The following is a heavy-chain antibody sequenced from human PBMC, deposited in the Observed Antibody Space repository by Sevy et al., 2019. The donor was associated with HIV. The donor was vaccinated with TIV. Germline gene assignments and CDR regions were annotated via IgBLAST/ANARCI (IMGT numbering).Heavy chain of an antibody. CDR2: ISSSSSYI. Sequence: GGSLRLSCAASGFTFSSYSMNWVRQAPGKGLEWVSSISSSSSYIYYADSVKGRFTISRDNAKNSLYLQMNSLRAEDTAVYDCARGALLRYFDWLWLRAFDIWGQGTMVTVSS. CDR3: ARGALLRYFDWLWLRAFDI. J-gene: IGHJ3*02. D-gene: IGHD3-9*01. CDR1: GFTFSSYS. V-gene: IGHV3-21*01.